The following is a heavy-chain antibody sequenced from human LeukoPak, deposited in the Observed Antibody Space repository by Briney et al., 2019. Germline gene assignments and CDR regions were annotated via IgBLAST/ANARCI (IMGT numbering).Heavy chain of an antibody. J-gene: IGHJ4*02. D-gene: IGHD6-13*01. CDR2: INHSGST. CDR3: ARVARSSPGDY. V-gene: IGHV4-34*01. CDR1: GGSFSGYY. Sequence: SETLSLTCAVYGGSFSGYYWSWIRQPPGKGLEWIGEINHSGSTNYNPSLKSRVTISVDTSKTQFSLKLSSVTAADTAVYYCARVARSSPGDYWGQGTLVTVSS.